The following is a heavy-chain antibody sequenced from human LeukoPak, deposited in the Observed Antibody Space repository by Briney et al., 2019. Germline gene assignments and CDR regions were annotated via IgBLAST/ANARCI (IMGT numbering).Heavy chain of an antibody. Sequence: SETLSLTCTVSGGSISSYYWSWIRQPPGKGLEWIGYIYYSGSTNYNPSLKSRVTISVDTSKNQFSLKLSSVTAADTAVYCCARAVKYYYDSSGYPKWFDPWGQGTLVTVSS. CDR3: ARAVKYYYDSSGYPKWFDP. CDR2: IYYSGST. CDR1: GGSISSYY. J-gene: IGHJ5*02. V-gene: IGHV4-59*01. D-gene: IGHD3-22*01.